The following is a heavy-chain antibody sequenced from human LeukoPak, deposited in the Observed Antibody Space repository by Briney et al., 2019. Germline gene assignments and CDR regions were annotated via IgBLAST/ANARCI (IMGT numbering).Heavy chain of an antibody. CDR2: IYPGDSDT. J-gene: IGHJ3*02. CDR1: GYSFNTYW. Sequence: GEALQISCKGSGYSFNTYWIGWVRPMPGKGREWMGIIYPGDSDTKYSPSFQGQVPISADKSISTAYLQWSSLKASDTAMYYCARPQDFGLTGMNAFDIWGQGTMVTVSS. D-gene: IGHD7-27*01. V-gene: IGHV5-51*01. CDR3: ARPQDFGLTGMNAFDI.